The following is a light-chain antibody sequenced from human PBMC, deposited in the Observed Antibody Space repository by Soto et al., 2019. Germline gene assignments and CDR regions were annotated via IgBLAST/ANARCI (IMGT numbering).Light chain of an antibody. CDR2: GAS. Sequence: EIVLTQSPGTPSLSPGERATLSRRASQSVSSSYLAWYQQKPGQAPRLLIYGASSRATGVPDRFSGSGSGTDFTLTISRLEPEDFAVYYCQQYGSSPWTFGQGTKVDIK. CDR1: QSVSSSY. J-gene: IGKJ1*01. V-gene: IGKV3-20*01. CDR3: QQYGSSPWT.